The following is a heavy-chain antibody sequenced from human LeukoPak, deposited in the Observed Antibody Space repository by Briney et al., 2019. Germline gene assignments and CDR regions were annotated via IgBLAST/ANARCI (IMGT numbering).Heavy chain of an antibody. Sequence: SVKVSCKASGGTFSSYAISWVRQAPGQGLEWMGGIIPIFGTANYAQKFQGRVTITADKSTSTAYMELSSLRSEDTAVYHCALWFGELSAFDIWGQGTMVTVSS. CDR3: ALWFGELSAFDI. CDR1: GGTFSSYA. V-gene: IGHV1-69*06. D-gene: IGHD3-10*01. J-gene: IGHJ3*02. CDR2: IIPIFGTA.